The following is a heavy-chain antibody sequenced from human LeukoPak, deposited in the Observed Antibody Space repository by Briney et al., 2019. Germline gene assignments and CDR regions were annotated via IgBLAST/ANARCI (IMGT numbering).Heavy chain of an antibody. J-gene: IGHJ4*02. D-gene: IGHD4-17*01. V-gene: IGHV3-15*01. CDR1: GFSFNNAW. CDR3: TTYSGDYGDYLRL. CDR2: IKSKSAGGTT. Sequence: GGSLRLSCAASGFSFNNAWMSWVRQAAGKGLEWVGRIKSKSAGGTTDYAAPVKGRFSISRDDSRNTVYLQMNSLKTEDTAVYYCTTYSGDYGDYLRLWGRGTLVTVSS.